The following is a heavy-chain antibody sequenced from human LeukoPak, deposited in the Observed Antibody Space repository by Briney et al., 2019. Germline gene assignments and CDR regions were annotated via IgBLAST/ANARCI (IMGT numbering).Heavy chain of an antibody. CDR1: NYSISSGFY. Sequence: SETLSLTCTVSNYSISSGFYWGWIRQPPGKGLEWIASIYHSGRTYINPSLKSRVTILMDTSKNNFSLRLNSVTAADTAAYFCAKAHNWNYWFDPWGQGTLVTVSS. CDR3: AKAHNWNYWFDP. D-gene: IGHD1-7*01. V-gene: IGHV4-38-2*02. CDR2: IYHSGRT. J-gene: IGHJ5*02.